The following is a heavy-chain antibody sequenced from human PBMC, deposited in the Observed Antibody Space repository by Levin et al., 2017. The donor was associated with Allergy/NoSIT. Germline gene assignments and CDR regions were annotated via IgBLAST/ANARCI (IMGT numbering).Heavy chain of an antibody. J-gene: IGHJ4*02. V-gene: IGHV3-15*01. CDR2: IRSKGSGETR. CDR3: VADVAEAGKGELDH. Sequence: GESLKISCATSGFNFYVAWMTWVRRAPGKGLEWVGRIRSKGSGETRDYAAPVQGRFTVLREDSKDMVYLEMTSLKAEDTAVYFCVADVAEAGKGELDHWGQGTLVTVSS. CDR1: GFNFYVAW. D-gene: IGHD6-19*01.